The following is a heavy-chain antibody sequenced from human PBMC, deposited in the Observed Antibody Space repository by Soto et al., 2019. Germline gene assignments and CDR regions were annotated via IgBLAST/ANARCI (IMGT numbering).Heavy chain of an antibody. Sequence: PGGSLRLSCAASGFTFSSYSMNWVRQAPGKGLEWVSSISSSSSYIYYADSVKGRFTISRDNAKNSLYLQMNSLRAEDTAVYYCARGTSVLAYCGGDCSPFDYRGPGTVGTVSS. CDR1: GFTFSSYS. J-gene: IGHJ4*02. CDR3: ARGTSVLAYCGGDCSPFDY. D-gene: IGHD2-21*02. CDR2: ISSSSSYI. V-gene: IGHV3-21*01.